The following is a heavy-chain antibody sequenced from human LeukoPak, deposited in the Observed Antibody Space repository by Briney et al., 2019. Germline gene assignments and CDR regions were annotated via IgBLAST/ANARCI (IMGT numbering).Heavy chain of an antibody. Sequence: GESLKISCKGSGYSFASYWIGWVRQVPGKSLEWMGVIYPGDSDTRYSPSFQGQVTISADKSISTAYLQWSSLKASDTAIYYCARRLYSNGWDYWGQGTLVTVSS. CDR1: GYSFASYW. J-gene: IGHJ4*02. V-gene: IGHV5-51*01. CDR3: ARRLYSNGWDY. CDR2: IYPGDSDT. D-gene: IGHD4-11*01.